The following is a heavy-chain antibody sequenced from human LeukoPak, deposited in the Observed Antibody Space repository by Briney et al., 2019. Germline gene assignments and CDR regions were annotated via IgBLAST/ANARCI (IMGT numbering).Heavy chain of an antibody. CDR3: ARVDSGYYYYMDV. CDR1: GYTFTNYG. J-gene: IGHJ6*03. Sequence: GASVKVSCKASGYTFTNYGINWVRQAPGQGLEWMGWISGYNGKTHYAQKLQGRVTMTTDTSTSTAYMELRSLRSDDTAVYYCARVDSGYYYYMDVWGKGTTVTVSS. D-gene: IGHD3-10*01. CDR2: ISGYNGKT. V-gene: IGHV1-18*01.